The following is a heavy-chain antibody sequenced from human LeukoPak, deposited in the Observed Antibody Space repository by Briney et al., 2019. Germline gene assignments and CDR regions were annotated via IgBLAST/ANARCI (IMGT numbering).Heavy chain of an antibody. V-gene: IGHV1-46*01. CDR3: FSSGSSSWYFDL. CDR2: INPSGGST. D-gene: IGHD6-6*01. Sequence: ASVKVSCKASGYTFTSYYMHWVRQAPGQGLEWMGIINPSGGSTSYAQKFQGRVTMTRDMSTSTVYMELSGLRSEDTAVYYCFSSGSSSWYFDLWGRGTLVTVSS. CDR1: GYTFTSYY. J-gene: IGHJ2*01.